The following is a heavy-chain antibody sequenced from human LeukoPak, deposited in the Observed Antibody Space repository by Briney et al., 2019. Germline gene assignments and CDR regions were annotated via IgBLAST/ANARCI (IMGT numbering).Heavy chain of an antibody. CDR3: ARLAYGSGSYYGDNWFDP. V-gene: IGHV4-59*01. J-gene: IGHJ5*02. CDR2: IYYSGST. D-gene: IGHD3-10*01. Sequence: SETLSLTCTVSGGSISSYYWSWIRQPPGKGLEWIGYIYYSGSTNYNPSLKSRVTISVDTSENQFSLKLSSVTAADTAVYYCARLAYGSGSYYGDNWFDPWGQGTLVTVSS. CDR1: GGSISSYY.